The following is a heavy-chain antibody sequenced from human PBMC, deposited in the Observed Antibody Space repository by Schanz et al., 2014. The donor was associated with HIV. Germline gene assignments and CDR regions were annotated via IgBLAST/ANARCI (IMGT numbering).Heavy chain of an antibody. CDR1: GFTFDNYG. CDR3: AKDRNYYDSKYRGKGNYYYYYGMDV. V-gene: IGHV3-NL1*01. J-gene: IGHJ6*02. Sequence: QVQLVESGGGVVQPGRSLRLSCVASGFTFDNYGMHWVRQAPGKGLEWVSAISGSGGSTYYADSVKGRFTISRDNSKNTLNLQMKSLRAEDTAVYYCAKDRNYYDSKYRGKGNYYYYYGMDVWGQGTTVTVSS. CDR2: ISGSGGST. D-gene: IGHD3-22*01.